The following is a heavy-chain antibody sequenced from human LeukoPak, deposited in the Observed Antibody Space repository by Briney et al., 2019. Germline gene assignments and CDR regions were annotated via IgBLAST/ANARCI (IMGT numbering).Heavy chain of an antibody. J-gene: IGHJ4*02. CDR3: ARPSRDY. V-gene: IGHV4-34*01. Sequence: PSETLSLTCAVYGGSFSGYYWSWICQPPGKGLEWIGEINHSGSTNYNPSLKSRVTISVDTSKNQFSLKLSSVTAADTAVYYCARPSRDYWGQGTLVTVST. CDR1: GGSFSGYY. CDR2: INHSGST.